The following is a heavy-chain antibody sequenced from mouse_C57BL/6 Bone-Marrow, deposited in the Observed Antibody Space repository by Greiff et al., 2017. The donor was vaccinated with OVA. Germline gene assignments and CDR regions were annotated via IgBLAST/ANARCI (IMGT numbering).Heavy chain of an antibody. D-gene: IGHD1-1*01. V-gene: IGHV1-75*01. J-gene: IGHJ1*03. CDR3: RASYGSSYWYFDV. CDR1: GYTFTDYY. CDR2: IFPGSGST. Sequence: VQLQQSGPELVKPGASVKISCKASGYTFTDYYINWVKQRPGQGLEWIGWIFPGSGSTYYNEKFKGKATLTVDKSSSTAYMLLSSLTSEDSAVYFCRASYGSSYWYFDVWGTGTTVTVSA.